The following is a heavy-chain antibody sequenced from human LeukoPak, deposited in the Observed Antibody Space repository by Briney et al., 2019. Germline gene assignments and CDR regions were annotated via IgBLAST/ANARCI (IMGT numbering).Heavy chain of an antibody. J-gene: IGHJ4*02. D-gene: IGHD5-24*01. CDR1: GGTFSSYA. V-gene: IGHV1-69*04. CDR3: AREGEDVEMAN. CDR2: IIPIFGIA. Sequence: ASVKVSCTASGGTFSSYAISWVRQAPGQGLEWMGRIIPIFGIANYAQKFQGRVTITADKSTSTAYMELSSPRSEDTAVYYCAREGEDVEMANWGQGTLVTVSS.